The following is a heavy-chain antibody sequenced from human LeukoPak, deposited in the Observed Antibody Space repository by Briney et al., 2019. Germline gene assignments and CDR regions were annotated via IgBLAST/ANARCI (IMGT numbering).Heavy chain of an antibody. CDR2: IYSGGST. CDR1: GFTVSSNY. J-gene: IGHJ3*02. D-gene: IGHD3-22*01. CDR3: ASEVGDSSGYYPTLDAFDI. Sequence: PGGSLRLSCAASGFTVSSNYMSWVRQAPGKGPEWVSVIYSGGSTYYADSVKGRFTISRDNSKNTPYLQMNSLRAEDTAVYYCASEVGDSSGYYPTLDAFDIWGQGTMVTVSS. V-gene: IGHV3-53*01.